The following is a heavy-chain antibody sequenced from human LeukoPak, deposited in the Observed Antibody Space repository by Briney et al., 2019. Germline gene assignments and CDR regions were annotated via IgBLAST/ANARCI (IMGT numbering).Heavy chain of an antibody. CDR2: IYTSGST. Sequence: SETLSLTCTVSGGSISSGSYYWSWIRQPAGKGLEWIGRIYTSGSTNYNPSLKSRVTISVDTPKNQFSLKLSSVTAADTAVYYCARGLAGDWFDPWGQGTLVTVSS. J-gene: IGHJ5*02. CDR1: GGSISSGSYY. D-gene: IGHD6-19*01. V-gene: IGHV4-61*02. CDR3: ARGLAGDWFDP.